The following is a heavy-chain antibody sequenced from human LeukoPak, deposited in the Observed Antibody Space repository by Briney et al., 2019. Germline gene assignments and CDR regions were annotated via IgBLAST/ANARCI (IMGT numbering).Heavy chain of an antibody. CDR1: GYTFTGYD. V-gene: IGHV1-8*01. D-gene: IGHD3-22*01. Sequence: ASVKVSCKASGYTFTGYDINWVRQATGQGLEWMGWMNPNSGNTGYAQKFQGRVTMTRNTSISTAYMELSNLSSEDTAVYYCARGGYSTPSYYFDYWGQGTLVTVSS. J-gene: IGHJ4*02. CDR3: ARGGYSTPSYYFDY. CDR2: MNPNSGNT.